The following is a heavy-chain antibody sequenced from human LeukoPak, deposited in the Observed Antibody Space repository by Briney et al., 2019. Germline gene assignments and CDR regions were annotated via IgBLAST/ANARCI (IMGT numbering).Heavy chain of an antibody. CDR1: GYTFTSYA. V-gene: IGHV1-3*01. CDR2: INAGNGNT. D-gene: IGHD4/OR15-4a*01. CDR3: ASFRGAIPDYYYYGMDV. Sequence: ASVKVSCKASGYTFTSYAMHWVRQAPGQRLEWMGWINAGNGNTKYSQKFQGRVTITRDTSASTAYMELSSLRSEDTAVYYCASFRGAIPDYYYYGMDVWGQGTTVTVSS. J-gene: IGHJ6*02.